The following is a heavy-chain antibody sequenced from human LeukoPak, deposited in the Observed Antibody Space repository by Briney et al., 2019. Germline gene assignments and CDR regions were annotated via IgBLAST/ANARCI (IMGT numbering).Heavy chain of an antibody. CDR1: GFTFSSYA. CDR3: AKEGNYDFWSGYYTSPIDY. Sequence: GGSLRLSCSASGFTFSSYAMSWVRQAPGKGLEWVSAISGSGGSTYYADSVKGRFTISRDNSKNTLYLQMNSLRAEDTAVYYCAKEGNYDFWSGYYTSPIDYWGQGTLVTVSS. D-gene: IGHD3-3*01. CDR2: ISGSGGST. J-gene: IGHJ4*02. V-gene: IGHV3-23*01.